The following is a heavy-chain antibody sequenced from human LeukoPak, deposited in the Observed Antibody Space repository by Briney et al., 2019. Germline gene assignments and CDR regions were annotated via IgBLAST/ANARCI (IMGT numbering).Heavy chain of an antibody. J-gene: IGHJ3*02. D-gene: IGHD2-8*01. Sequence: GGSLRLSCAASGFTFSHYLMHCVRQAPGKGLVWVSRINSDESNTNSYADSVKGRFIISRDNAKNTLYLQMNSLRAEDTVVYFCGRGGNGIDIWGQGTTVIVSS. CDR3: GRGGNGIDI. CDR1: GFTFSHYL. V-gene: IGHV3-74*01. CDR2: INSDESNT.